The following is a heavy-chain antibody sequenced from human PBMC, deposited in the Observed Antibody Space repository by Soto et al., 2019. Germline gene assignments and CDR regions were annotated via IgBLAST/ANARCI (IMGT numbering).Heavy chain of an antibody. CDR3: ARGGDGYNFGAVY. Sequence: ASVKVSCKASGYTFTSYGISWVRQAPGQGLEWMGWISANNGNTNYAQKLQGRVTITADESTGTVNMELRSLRSEDTAVYYCARGGDGYNFGAVYWGQGTPVTVSS. CDR1: GYTFTSYG. V-gene: IGHV1-18*01. D-gene: IGHD2-21*01. CDR2: ISANNGNT. J-gene: IGHJ4*02.